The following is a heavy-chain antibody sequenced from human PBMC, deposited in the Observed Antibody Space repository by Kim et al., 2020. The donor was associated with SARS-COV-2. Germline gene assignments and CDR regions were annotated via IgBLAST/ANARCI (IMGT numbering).Heavy chain of an antibody. Sequence: GGSLRLSCAASGFTFSNAWMSWVRQAPGKGLEWVGRIKSKTDGGTTAYAAPVKGRFTISREDTKNTLYLQMNSLKTEDTAVYYCNTERIAAAGTDYYYYGMDVWGQGTPVTVSS. J-gene: IGHJ6*02. D-gene: IGHD6-13*01. CDR2: IKSKTDGGTT. V-gene: IGHV3-15*01. CDR3: NTERIAAAGTDYYYYGMDV. CDR1: GFTFSNAW.